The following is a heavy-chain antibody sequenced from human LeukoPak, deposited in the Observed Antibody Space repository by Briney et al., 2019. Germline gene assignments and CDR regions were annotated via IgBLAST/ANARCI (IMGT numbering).Heavy chain of an antibody. CDR1: GGSISSYY. J-gene: IGHJ6*02. D-gene: IGHD2/OR15-2a*01. V-gene: IGHV4-59*12. Sequence: SETLSLTCTVSGGSISSYYWSWIRQPPGKGLEWIGYIYYSGSTYYNPSLKSRVTISVDTSKNQFSLKLSSVTAADTAVYYCARDPSFKNIGRVSMDVWGQGTTVTVSS. CDR3: ARDPSFKNIGRVSMDV. CDR2: IYYSGST.